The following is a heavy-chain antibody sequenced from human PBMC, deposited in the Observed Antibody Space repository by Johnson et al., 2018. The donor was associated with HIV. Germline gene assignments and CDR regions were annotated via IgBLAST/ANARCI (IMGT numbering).Heavy chain of an antibody. CDR2: ISYDGGNK. J-gene: IGHJ3*02. V-gene: IGHV3-30*14. D-gene: IGHD1-26*01. Sequence: QVQLVESGGGVVQPGRSQRLSCAASGFTFSSYAIHWVRQAPGKGLEWVAVISYDGGNKYYADSVKGRFTIPSDNSKNTLYLQMNSRSAEDTAVYYCARGGGSSVAFDIWGQGTMVTVSS. CDR3: ARGGGSSVAFDI. CDR1: GFTFSSYA.